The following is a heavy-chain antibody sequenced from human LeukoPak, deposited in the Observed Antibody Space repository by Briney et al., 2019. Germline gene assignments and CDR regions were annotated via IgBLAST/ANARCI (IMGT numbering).Heavy chain of an antibody. CDR2: INHSGST. D-gene: IGHD5-18*01. V-gene: IGHV4-34*01. CDR3: ARGAAGYSYG. CDR1: GGSFSGYY. J-gene: IGHJ4*02. Sequence: SETLSLTCAVYGGSFSGYYWSWIRQPPGKGLEWIGEINHSGSTSYNPSLKSRLTISIDTSKNQFSLRLSSVTAADTAVYYCARGAAGYSYGWGQGTLVTVSS.